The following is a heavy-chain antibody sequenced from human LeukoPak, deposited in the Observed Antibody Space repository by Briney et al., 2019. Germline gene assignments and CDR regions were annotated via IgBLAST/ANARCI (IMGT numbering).Heavy chain of an antibody. J-gene: IGHJ5*02. CDR3: ARGSHYDFWSGTNWFDP. V-gene: IGHV4-34*01. CDR2: INHSGCT. Sequence: SETLSLTCAVYGGSFSGYYWSWIRQPPGKGLEWIGEINHSGCTNYNPSLKSRVTISVDTSKNQFSLKLSSVTAADTAVYYCARGSHYDFWSGTNWFDPWGQGTLVTASS. CDR1: GGSFSGYY. D-gene: IGHD3-3*01.